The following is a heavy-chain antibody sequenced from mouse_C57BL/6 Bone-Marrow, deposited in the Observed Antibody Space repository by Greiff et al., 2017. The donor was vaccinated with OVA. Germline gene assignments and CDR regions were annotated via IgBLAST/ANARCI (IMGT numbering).Heavy chain of an antibody. D-gene: IGHD5-5*01. CDR2: ISYSGST. CDR3: ARSAYLAGYAMDY. CDR1: GYSITSDY. Sequence: EVKLVESGPGLAKPSQTLSLTCSVTGYSITSDYWNWIRKFPGNKLEYMGYISYSGSTYYNPSLKSRISITRDTSKNQYYLQLNSVTTEDTATYYCARSAYLAGYAMDYWGQGTSVTVSS. J-gene: IGHJ4*01. V-gene: IGHV3-8*01.